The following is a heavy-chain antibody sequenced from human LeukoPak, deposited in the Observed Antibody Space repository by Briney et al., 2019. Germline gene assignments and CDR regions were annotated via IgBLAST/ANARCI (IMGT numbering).Heavy chain of an antibody. CDR1: GDSITNDN. CDR3: ARRRSSWYYMDV. V-gene: IGHV4-4*02. J-gene: IGHJ6*03. CDR2: IYYSGST. D-gene: IGHD6-13*01. Sequence: SETLSLTCTVSGDSITNDNWWSWVRQPPGKGLEWIGYIYYSGSTNYNPSLKSRVTISVDTSKNQFSLKLSSVTAADTAVYYCARRRSSWYYMDVWGKGTTVTVSS.